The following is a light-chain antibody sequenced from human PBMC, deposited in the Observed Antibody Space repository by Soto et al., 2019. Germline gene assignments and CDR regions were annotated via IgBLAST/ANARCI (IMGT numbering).Light chain of an antibody. Sequence: QSALTQPRSVSGSPGQSVTISCSGSSSDIGGYNYVSWYQQHPGKAPKLMIYDVIKRPSGVPDRFSGSKSGNTASLTISGLQAKDETDYYCCSYAGNSWVFGGGTKLTVL. CDR1: SSDIGGYNY. CDR2: DVI. CDR3: CSYAGNSWV. V-gene: IGLV2-11*01. J-gene: IGLJ3*02.